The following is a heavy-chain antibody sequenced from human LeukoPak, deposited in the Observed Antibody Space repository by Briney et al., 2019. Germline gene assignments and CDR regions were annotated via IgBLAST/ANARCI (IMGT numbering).Heavy chain of an antibody. D-gene: IGHD5-18*01. Sequence: GGSLRLSCAASGFTFTSYVIGWFDKPPGQGLKWMGWISAYNGNTNYAQKLQGRVTMTTDTSTSTAYMELRSLRSDDTAVYYCARVQLPRYYFDYWGQGTLVTVSS. CDR2: ISAYNGNT. CDR1: GFTFTSYV. V-gene: IGHV1-18*01. CDR3: ARVQLPRYYFDY. J-gene: IGHJ4*02.